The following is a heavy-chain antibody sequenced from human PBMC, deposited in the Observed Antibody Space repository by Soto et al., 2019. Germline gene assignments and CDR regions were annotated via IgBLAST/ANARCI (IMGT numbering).Heavy chain of an antibody. Sequence: QLQLQESGPGLLKPPETLSLTCTVSGGSISSESYHWGWIRQSPGKGLEWIGSIHYSGRTHYNPSLKRRVTMSLDTSKNQFSLKLNSVTAADTAVYYCARPLGTLGWFDPWGQGTLVTVSS. D-gene: IGHD3-10*01. CDR3: ARPLGTLGWFDP. CDR2: IHYSGRT. V-gene: IGHV4-39*01. CDR1: GGSISSESYH. J-gene: IGHJ5*02.